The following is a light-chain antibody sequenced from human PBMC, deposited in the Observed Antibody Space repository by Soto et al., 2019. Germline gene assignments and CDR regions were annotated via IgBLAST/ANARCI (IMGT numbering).Light chain of an antibody. Sequence: QSVLTQPPSVSGAPGQTVTISCTRSSSNIGAAYDVHWYQHLPGTAPKLLIYGNNNRPSGVPDRFSGSKSGNSASLAITGLQAEDEADYYCQCYDSSLSGWVFGGGTKLTVL. V-gene: IGLV1-40*01. CDR2: GNN. CDR3: QCYDSSLSGWV. J-gene: IGLJ3*02. CDR1: SSNIGAAYD.